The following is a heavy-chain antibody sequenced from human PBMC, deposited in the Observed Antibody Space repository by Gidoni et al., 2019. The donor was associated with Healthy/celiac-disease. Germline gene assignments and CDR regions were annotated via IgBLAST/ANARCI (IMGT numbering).Heavy chain of an antibody. V-gene: IGHV4-34*01. CDR3: ARAPMVRGLFYYFDY. D-gene: IGHD3-10*01. Sequence: GLEWIGEINHSGSTNYNPSLKSRVTISVDTSKNQFSLKLSSVTAADTAVYYCARAPMVRGLFYYFDYWGQGTLVTVSS. CDR2: INHSGST. J-gene: IGHJ4*02.